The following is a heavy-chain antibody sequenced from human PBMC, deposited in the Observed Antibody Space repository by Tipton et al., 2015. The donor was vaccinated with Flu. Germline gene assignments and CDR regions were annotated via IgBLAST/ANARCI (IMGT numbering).Heavy chain of an antibody. Sequence: TLSLTCTVSGGSISSYYWSWIRQPPGKGLEWIGYIYYSGSTNYNPSLKSRVTISVDTSKNQFSLKLSSVTAADTAVYYCARLGFLGYWGQGTLVTVSS. D-gene: IGHD3-3*02. CDR1: GGSISSYY. J-gene: IGHJ4*02. CDR3: ARLGFLGY. V-gene: IGHV4-59*08. CDR2: IYYSGST.